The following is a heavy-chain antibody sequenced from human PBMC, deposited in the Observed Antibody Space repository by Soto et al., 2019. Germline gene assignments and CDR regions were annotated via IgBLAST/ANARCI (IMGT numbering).Heavy chain of an antibody. V-gene: IGHV4-38-2*02. Sequence: SETLSLTCAVSGYSISSGYYWGWIRQHPGKGLEWIGSIYHSGSTYYNPSLKSRVTISVDTSKNQFSLKLSSVTAADTAVYYCARDKYSGSYYFDYWGQGTLVTVSS. CDR3: ARDKYSGSYYFDY. J-gene: IGHJ4*02. CDR1: GYSISSGYY. D-gene: IGHD1-26*01. CDR2: IYHSGST.